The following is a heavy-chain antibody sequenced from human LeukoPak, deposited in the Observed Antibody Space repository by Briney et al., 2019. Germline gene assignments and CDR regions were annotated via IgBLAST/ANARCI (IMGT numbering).Heavy chain of an antibody. CDR2: IYYSGST. J-gene: IGHJ5*02. D-gene: IGHD6-13*01. Sequence: PSETLSLTCTVPGGSISSSSYYWGWIRQPPGKGLEWIGSIYYSGSTYYNPSLKSRVTISVDTSKNQFSLKLSSVTAADTAVYYCASTIAAAGTPYNWFGPWGQGTLVTVSS. CDR3: ASTIAAAGTPYNWFGP. V-gene: IGHV4-39*01. CDR1: GGSISSSSYY.